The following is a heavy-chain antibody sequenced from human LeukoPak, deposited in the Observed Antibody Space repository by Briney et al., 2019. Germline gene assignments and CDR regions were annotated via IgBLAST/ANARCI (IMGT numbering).Heavy chain of an antibody. CDR1: GGSISSYY. J-gene: IGHJ4*02. V-gene: IGHV4-4*07. CDR2: IYTSGST. D-gene: IGHD3-22*01. Sequence: SETLSLTCTVSGGSISSYYWSWIRQSAGKGLEWIGRIYTSGSTKYNPSLKSRVTMSVDTSKNQFSLKLSSVTAADTAVYYCARTALGGTSGYYLGVFDYWGQGTLVTVSS. CDR3: ARTALGGTSGYYLGVFDY.